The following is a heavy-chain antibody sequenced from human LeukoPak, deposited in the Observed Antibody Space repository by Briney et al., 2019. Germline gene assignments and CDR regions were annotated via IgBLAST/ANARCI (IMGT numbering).Heavy chain of an antibody. CDR2: IIPIFGTA. D-gene: IGHD3-16*02. CDR1: GGTFSSYA. J-gene: IGHJ3*02. V-gene: IGHV1-69*13. CDR3: ARGKKSLGELSLGAFDI. Sequence: SVKVSCKASGGTFSSYAISWVRQAPGQGLEWMGGIIPIFGTANYAQKFQGRVTITADESTSTAYMELSSLRSEDTAVYYCARGKKSLGELSLGAFDIWGQGTMVTVSS.